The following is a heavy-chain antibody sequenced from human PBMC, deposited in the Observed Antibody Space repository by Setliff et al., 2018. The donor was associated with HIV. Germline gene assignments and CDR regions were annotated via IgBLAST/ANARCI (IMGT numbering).Heavy chain of an antibody. CDR2: IRSKAYGETS. CDR1: GFTSGDYA. Sequence: GGSLRLSCTASGFTSGDYAMNWVRQAPGKGLEWVGFIRSKAYGETSEYAASVKGRFTISRDDSRSITYLQMNSLKTEDTAVYYCTSPPGYTGYANNDAVHIWGQGTMVTVSS. D-gene: IGHD5-12*01. CDR3: TSPPGYTGYANNDAVHI. V-gene: IGHV3-49*04. J-gene: IGHJ3*02.